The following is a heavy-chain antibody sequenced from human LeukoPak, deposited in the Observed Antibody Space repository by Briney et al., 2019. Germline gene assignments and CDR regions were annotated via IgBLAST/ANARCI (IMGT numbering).Heavy chain of an antibody. Sequence: GASVKVSCKASGYTFTGYYMHWVRQAPGQGLEWMGWINPNSGGTNYAQKFQGRVTMTRDTSISTAYMELSRLRSDDTAVYYCARGGGGDTAIIIPNYYYYYMDVWGKGTTVTISS. CDR2: INPNSGGT. V-gene: IGHV1-2*02. D-gene: IGHD5-18*01. CDR1: GYTFTGYY. CDR3: ARGGGGDTAIIIPNYYYYYMDV. J-gene: IGHJ6*03.